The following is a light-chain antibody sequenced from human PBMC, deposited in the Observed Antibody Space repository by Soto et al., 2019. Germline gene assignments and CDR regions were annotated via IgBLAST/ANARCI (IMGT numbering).Light chain of an antibody. CDR2: DAS. CDR1: QRIDRY. Sequence: DIQLTQSPSTLSASVGDRVTITCRASQRIDRYLAWYQQKPGKAPKLLVYDASTLEGGVPSRFSGSGSATEFILTISSLQPDDFATYHCQQYKDDAWTFGQGTRVEIK. J-gene: IGKJ1*01. V-gene: IGKV1-5*01. CDR3: QQYKDDAWT.